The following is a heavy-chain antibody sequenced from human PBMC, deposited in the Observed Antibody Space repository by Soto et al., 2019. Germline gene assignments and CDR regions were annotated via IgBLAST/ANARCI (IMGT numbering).Heavy chain of an antibody. D-gene: IGHD3-10*01. V-gene: IGHV3-43*01. Sequence: PGGSLRLSCAASGFPFDDYTMHWVRQAPGKGLEWVSLISWDGGSTYYADSVKGRFTISRDNSKNSLYLQMNSLRTEDTALYYCAKDSERGERVYYYYYGMDVWGQGTTVTVSS. J-gene: IGHJ6*02. CDR2: ISWDGGST. CDR1: GFPFDDYT. CDR3: AKDSERGERVYYYYYGMDV.